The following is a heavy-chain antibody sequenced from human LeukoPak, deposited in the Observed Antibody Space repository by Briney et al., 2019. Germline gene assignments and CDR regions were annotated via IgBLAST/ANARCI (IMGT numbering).Heavy chain of an antibody. V-gene: IGHV1-18*01. D-gene: IGHD6-19*01. CDR1: GYTFTSYG. CDR2: INTNNGHT. Sequence: ASVKVSCKASGYTFTSYGITWVRQAPGQGLEWMGWINTNNGHTHYAQRLQGRLTMTTDTSTNTAYVELRSLTSDDTAMYYCARNSSNWYDFWGQGTLVTVSS. J-gene: IGHJ5*01. CDR3: ARNSSNWYDF.